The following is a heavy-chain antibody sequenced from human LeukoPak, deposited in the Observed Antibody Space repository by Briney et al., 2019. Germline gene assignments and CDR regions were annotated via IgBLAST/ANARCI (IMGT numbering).Heavy chain of an antibody. V-gene: IGHV1-3*01. CDR1: GYIFTSYA. Sequence: ASVKVSCKASGYIFTSYAMHWVRQAPGQRLEWMGWINAGNGNTKYSQKFQGRVTITRDTSASTAYMELSSLRSEDTAVCYCARPDTALGSPFDYWGQGTLVTVSS. CDR3: ARPDTALGSPFDY. CDR2: INAGNGNT. J-gene: IGHJ4*02. D-gene: IGHD5-18*01.